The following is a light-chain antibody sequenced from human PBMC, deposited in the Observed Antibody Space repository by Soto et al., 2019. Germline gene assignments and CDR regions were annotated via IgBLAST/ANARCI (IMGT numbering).Light chain of an antibody. Sequence: EIVLTQSPATLSLSPGERATLSCRASQTITTYLAWYQQKPGQPPRLLIFGASNRATGIPARFSGSGSGKDFTLTISNLEPEDFAVYYCQQRSNWPANFGQGTRLEIK. CDR3: QQRSNWPAN. CDR2: GAS. V-gene: IGKV3-11*01. CDR1: QTITTY. J-gene: IGKJ5*01.